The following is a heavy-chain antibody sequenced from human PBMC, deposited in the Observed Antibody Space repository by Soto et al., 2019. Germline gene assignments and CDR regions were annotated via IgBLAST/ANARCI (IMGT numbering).Heavy chain of an antibody. CDR3: SRLIRHSRLAS. J-gene: IGHJ5*01. D-gene: IGHD2-8*01. CDR1: GDSVSTNSAT. CDR2: TYYRSKWYN. V-gene: IGHV6-1*01. Sequence: SQTLSLTCAISGDSVSTNSATWDWIRQSPSRGLEWLGRTYYRSKWYNDYAVSVEGRITINPDTSNNQVSLQLNSVTPDDTAVYYCSRLIRHSRLASSAQGTLVPVSS.